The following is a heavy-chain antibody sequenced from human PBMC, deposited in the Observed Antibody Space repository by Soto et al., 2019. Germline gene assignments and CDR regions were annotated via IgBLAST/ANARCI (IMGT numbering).Heavy chain of an antibody. Sequence: PGGSLRLSCAGSGFRCDDYAIHWVRQATGKGLKKVSAIGTAGDTYYPGSVKGRFTISRENAKNSLYLQMNSLRAGDTAVYYCARVGGSGSYYNRYYYYMDVWGKGTTVTVSS. CDR2: IGTAGDT. CDR1: GFRCDDYA. J-gene: IGHJ6*03. D-gene: IGHD3-10*01. CDR3: ARVGGSGSYYNRYYYYMDV. V-gene: IGHV3-13*01.